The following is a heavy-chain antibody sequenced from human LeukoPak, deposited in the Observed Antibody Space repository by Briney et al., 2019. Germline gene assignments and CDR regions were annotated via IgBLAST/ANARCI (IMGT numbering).Heavy chain of an antibody. D-gene: IGHD2-15*01. CDR1: GYSSTSYW. V-gene: IGHV5-51*01. J-gene: IGHJ5*02. CDR2: IYPGDSDT. CDR3: ARCIVPSGGSCYPRT. Sequence: MRGESLKISCKGSGYSSTSYWIGWVRQMPGKGLEWMGIIYPGDSDTRYSPSFQGQVTISADKSISTAYLQWSSLKASDTAMYYCARCIVPSGGSCYPRTWGQGTLVTVSS.